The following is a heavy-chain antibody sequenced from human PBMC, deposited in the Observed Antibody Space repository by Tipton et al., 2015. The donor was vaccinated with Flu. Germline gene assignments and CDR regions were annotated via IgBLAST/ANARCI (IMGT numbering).Heavy chain of an antibody. CDR2: INPGGGST. D-gene: IGHD3-22*01. CDR3: ARGGGYDSSGWPLDY. Sequence: QSGAEVKKPGASVKVSCKASGYMFTSFYMHWVQQAPGQGLEWMGIINPGGGSTSYAQKFQGRVTMTRDTSTSTVYMELSGLRSEDTAVYYCARGGGYDSSGWPLDYWGQGTLVTVSS. J-gene: IGHJ4*02. V-gene: IGHV1-46*01. CDR1: GYMFTSFY.